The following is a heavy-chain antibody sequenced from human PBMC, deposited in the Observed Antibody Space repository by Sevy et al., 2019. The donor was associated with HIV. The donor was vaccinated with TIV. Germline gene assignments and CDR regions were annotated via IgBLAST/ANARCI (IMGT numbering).Heavy chain of an antibody. V-gene: IGHV3-21*01. D-gene: IGHD1-26*01. CDR3: ARDRSGSYSTPFDY. CDR1: GFTFSSYS. Sequence: GESLKISCAASGFTFSSYSMDWVRQAPGKGLEWVSSISSSSSYIYYADSVKGRFTISRDNAKNSLYLQMNSLRAEDTAVYYCARDRSGSYSTPFDYWGQGTLVTVSS. J-gene: IGHJ4*02. CDR2: ISSSSSYI.